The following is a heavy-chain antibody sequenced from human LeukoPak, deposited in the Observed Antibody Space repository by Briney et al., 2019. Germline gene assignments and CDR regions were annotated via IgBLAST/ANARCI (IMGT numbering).Heavy chain of an antibody. CDR2: ISGSGGST. Sequence: GGTLRLSCAASGFTFSSYGMSWVRQAPGKGLEWVSAISGSGGSTYYADSVKGRFTISRDNSKNTLYLQMNSLRAEDMAVYYCAKLGSGGSGSYYGVYWGQGTLVTVSS. CDR3: AKLGSGGSGSYYGVY. CDR1: GFTFSSYG. V-gene: IGHV3-23*01. D-gene: IGHD3-10*01. J-gene: IGHJ4*02.